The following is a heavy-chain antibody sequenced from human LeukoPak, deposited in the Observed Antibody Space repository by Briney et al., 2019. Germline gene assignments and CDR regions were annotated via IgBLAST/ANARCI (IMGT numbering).Heavy chain of an antibody. Sequence: PSQTLFLTCAVSGDSISSGGYSWSWIRQPPGKGLEWIGYIYHGGSAYYSPSLKSRANISVDKSKNQFSLKLSSVTAADTAVYYCARYFSGGQFKWFDPWGQGTLVTVSS. D-gene: IGHD1-26*01. J-gene: IGHJ5*02. V-gene: IGHV4-30-2*01. CDR3: ARYFSGGQFKWFDP. CDR1: GDSISSGGYS. CDR2: IYHGGSA.